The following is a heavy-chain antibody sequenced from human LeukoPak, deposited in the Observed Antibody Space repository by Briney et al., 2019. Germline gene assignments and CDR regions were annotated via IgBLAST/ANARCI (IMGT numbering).Heavy chain of an antibody. CDR3: ARDGTFDI. V-gene: IGHV1-2*02. CDR2: INPDSGVT. D-gene: IGHD2-15*01. CDR1: GYTFTDYY. Sequence: ASVKVSCKASGYTFTDYYMHWVRQAPGQGLEWMGWINPDSGVTNYPQKFQGRVTMTRDTSSSTACMELIRLRSDDTAVYYCARDGTFDIWGQGTMVTVSS. J-gene: IGHJ3*02.